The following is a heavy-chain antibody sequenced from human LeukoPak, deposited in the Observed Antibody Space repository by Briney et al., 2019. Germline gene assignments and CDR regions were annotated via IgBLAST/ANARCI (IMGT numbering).Heavy chain of an antibody. CDR3: AREDGSGSYFQVGVVDY. CDR2: IYSGGST. CDR1: GFTVSSNY. J-gene: IGHJ4*02. Sequence: GGSLRLSCAASGFTVSSNYMSWVRQAPGKRLEWVSVIYSGGSTYYADSVKGRFTISRDNSKNTLYLQMNSLRAEDTAVYYCAREDGSGSYFQVGVVDYWGQGTLVTVSS. D-gene: IGHD3-10*01. V-gene: IGHV3-66*01.